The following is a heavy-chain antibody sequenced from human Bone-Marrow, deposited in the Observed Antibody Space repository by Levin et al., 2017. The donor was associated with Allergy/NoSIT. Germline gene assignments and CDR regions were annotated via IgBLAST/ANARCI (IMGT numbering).Heavy chain of an antibody. V-gene: IGHV3-74*01. CDR1: GFTFSSYW. D-gene: IGHD4-11*01. J-gene: IGHJ6*03. Sequence: GGSLRLSCAASGFTFSSYWMHWVRQAPGKGLVWVSRINSDGSSTSYADSVKGRFTISRDNAKNTLYLQMNSLRAEDTAVYYCARDRSLLGTTVTTGVHYYYYYYYMDVWGKGTTVTVSS. CDR2: INSDGSST. CDR3: ARDRSLLGTTVTTGVHYYYYYYYMDV.